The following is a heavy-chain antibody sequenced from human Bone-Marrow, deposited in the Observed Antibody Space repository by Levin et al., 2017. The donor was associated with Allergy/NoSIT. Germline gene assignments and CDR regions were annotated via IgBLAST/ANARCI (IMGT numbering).Heavy chain of an antibody. V-gene: IGHV4-31*03. CDR3: ARGVRGMIIQVHRIDP. D-gene: IGHD3-10*01. J-gene: IGHJ5*02. CDR1: GDSISSRNYY. CDR2: VYYSGST. Sequence: SQTLSLTCTVSGDSISSRNYYWTWIRQHPGKGLELIGYVYYSGSTYYNPSLKSRVVISVDPSKNQFSLNLSSVAAADTAIYYCARGVRGMIIQVHRIDPWGQGTLVTVSS.